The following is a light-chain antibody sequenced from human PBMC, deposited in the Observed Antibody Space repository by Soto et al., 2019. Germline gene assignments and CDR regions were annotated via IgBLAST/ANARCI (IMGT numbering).Light chain of an antibody. V-gene: IGKV1-39*01. CDR3: QQSYTSLALT. CDR1: QSISIY. CDR2: GAA. Sequence: DIQLTQSPSSLSASVGDRVTITCRASQSISIYLNWYRHKPGRAPKLLIFGAATLHTGVPPRFSGRGSGTNFTLTITSLQPEDFATYYCQQSYTSLALTFGGGTKVEI. J-gene: IGKJ4*01.